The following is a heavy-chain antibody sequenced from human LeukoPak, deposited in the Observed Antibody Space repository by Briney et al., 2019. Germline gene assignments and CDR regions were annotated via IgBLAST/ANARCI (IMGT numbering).Heavy chain of an antibody. V-gene: IGHV1-18*01. CDR2: ISGYNGDT. J-gene: IGHJ2*01. Sequence: ASVRVSCKASGYTFTRHGFSWVRQAPGQGLEWVGWISGYNGDTIYAQKFQGRVTMTKDTSTSTGIMELRSLRSDDTAVYYCARDPSNSSGRYWYIDVWGRGTLVTVSS. CDR3: ARDPSNSSGRYWYIDV. D-gene: IGHD6-19*01. CDR1: GYTFTRHG.